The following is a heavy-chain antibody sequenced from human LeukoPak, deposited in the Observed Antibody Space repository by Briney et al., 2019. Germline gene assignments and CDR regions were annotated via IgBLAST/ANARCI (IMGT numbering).Heavy chain of an antibody. V-gene: IGHV3-23*01. D-gene: IGHD5-12*01. CDR3: AREDSGYDDH. J-gene: IGHJ4*02. CDR1: GFTFSGYA. Sequence: PGGSLRLSCAASGFTFSGYAMTWVRQAPGKGLQWVSTISDSGGNTYYADSVKGRFTISRDNSKNTLYLQMKSLRAEDTAVYYCAREDSGYDDHWGQGILVTVSS. CDR2: ISDSGGNT.